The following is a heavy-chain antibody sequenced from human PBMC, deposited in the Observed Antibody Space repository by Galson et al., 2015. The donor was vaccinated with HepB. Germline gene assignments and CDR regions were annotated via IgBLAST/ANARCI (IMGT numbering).Heavy chain of an antibody. J-gene: IGHJ6*02. V-gene: IGHV3-30*04. CDR1: GFTFSSYA. Sequence: SLRLSCAASGFTFSSYAMHWVRQAPGKGLEWVAVISYDGSNKYYADSVKGRFTISRDNSKNTLYLQMNSLRAEDTAVYYCARDLYYGMDVWGQGTTVTVSS. CDR3: ARDLYYGMDV. CDR2: ISYDGSNK.